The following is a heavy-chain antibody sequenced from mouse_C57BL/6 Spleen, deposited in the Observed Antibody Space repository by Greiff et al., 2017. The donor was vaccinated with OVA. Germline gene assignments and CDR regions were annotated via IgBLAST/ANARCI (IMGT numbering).Heavy chain of an antibody. D-gene: IGHD1-1*01. CDR2: IYPGSGST. J-gene: IGHJ4*01. CDR3: ARKGLYYGSSDYAMDY. V-gene: IGHV1-55*01. Sequence: QVQLQQPGAELVKPGASVKMSCKASGYTFTSYWITWVKQRPGQGLEWIGDIYPGSGSTNYNEKFKSKATLTVDTSSSTAYMQLSSLTSEDSAVYYCARKGLYYGSSDYAMDYWGQGTSVTVSS. CDR1: GYTFTSYW.